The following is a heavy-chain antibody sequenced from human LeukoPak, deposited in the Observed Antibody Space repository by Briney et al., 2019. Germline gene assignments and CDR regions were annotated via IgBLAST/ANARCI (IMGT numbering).Heavy chain of an antibody. D-gene: IGHD1-1*01. J-gene: IGHJ5*02. V-gene: IGHV4-39*02. Sequence: PSETLSLTCTVSGGSISSSSYSWGWIRQPPGKGLEWIGNMYYSGSTYYNPSLQSRVTISVDTTKNHFPLKLSSVTAADTAVYYCARGISSNWNRWYDPWGRGTLVTVSS. CDR1: GGSISSSSYS. CDR2: MYYSGST. CDR3: ARGISSNWNRWYDP.